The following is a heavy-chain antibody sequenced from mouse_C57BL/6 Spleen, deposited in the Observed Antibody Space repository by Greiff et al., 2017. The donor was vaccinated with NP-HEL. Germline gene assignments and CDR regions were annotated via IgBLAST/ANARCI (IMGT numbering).Heavy chain of an antibody. CDR3: ARRGSNLFDY. J-gene: IGHJ2*01. Sequence: QVQLQQPGAELVMPGASVKLSCKASGYTFTSYWMHWVKQRPGQGLEWIGEIDPSDSYTNYNQKFKGKSTLTVDKSSSTAYMQLSSLTSEDSAVYYRARRGSNLFDYWGQGTTLTVSS. D-gene: IGHD1-1*01. CDR1: GYTFTSYW. V-gene: IGHV1-69*01. CDR2: IDPSDSYT.